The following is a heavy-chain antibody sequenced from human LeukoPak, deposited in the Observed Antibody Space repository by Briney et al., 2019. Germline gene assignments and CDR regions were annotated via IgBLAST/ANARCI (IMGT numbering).Heavy chain of an antibody. D-gene: IGHD4-17*01. Sequence: GGSLRLSCAASGFTFSSYAMHWVRQAPGKGLEWVAVISYDGSNKYYADSVKGRFTISRDNSKNTLYLQMNSLRAEDTAVYYCARTVTTTGGGVYWGQGTLVTVSS. CDR3: ARTVTTTGGGVY. CDR1: GFTFSSYA. V-gene: IGHV3-30*04. J-gene: IGHJ4*02. CDR2: ISYDGSNK.